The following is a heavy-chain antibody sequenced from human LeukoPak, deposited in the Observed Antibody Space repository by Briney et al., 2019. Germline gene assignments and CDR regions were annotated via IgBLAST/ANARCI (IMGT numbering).Heavy chain of an antibody. Sequence: PGGSLRLSCAASGFTFSSYWMHWVRQAPGKELVWVSRMSSDGSTTSYADSVKGRFTISRDNAKNTLYLQMNSLRAEDTAVYYCARDTSSVGATPLDYWGQGTLVTVSS. V-gene: IGHV3-74*01. CDR3: ARDTSSVGATPLDY. D-gene: IGHD1-26*01. CDR1: GFTFSSYW. J-gene: IGHJ4*02. CDR2: MSSDGSTT.